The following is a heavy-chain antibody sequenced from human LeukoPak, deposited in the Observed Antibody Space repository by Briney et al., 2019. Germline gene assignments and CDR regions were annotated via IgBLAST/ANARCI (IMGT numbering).Heavy chain of an antibody. Sequence: ASVKVSCKSSGYTFTGYYMHWVRQAPGQGLEWMGRIHPSGGSTSYAQKLHGRVTMTSDTSINTLYMELNSLASEDTAVYYCAREGCDSNGYPFFDIWGQGTMVTASS. CDR3: AREGCDSNGYPFFDI. J-gene: IGHJ3*02. CDR2: IHPSGGST. CDR1: GYTFTGYY. D-gene: IGHD4-11*01. V-gene: IGHV1-46*04.